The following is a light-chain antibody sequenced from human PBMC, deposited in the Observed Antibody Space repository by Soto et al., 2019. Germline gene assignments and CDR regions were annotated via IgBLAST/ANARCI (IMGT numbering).Light chain of an antibody. V-gene: IGLV1-40*01. CDR3: QSYERSLRGYV. CDR2: GNN. J-gene: IGLJ1*01. Sequence: QSVLAQPPSVSGAPGQRVTISCTGSSSNIGAGYDVHWYQQFPGTAPKLFIYGNNNRPSGVPDRFSGSKSGTSASLAITGLQAEDEADYYCQSYERSLRGYVFGTGTKVTVL. CDR1: SSNIGAGYD.